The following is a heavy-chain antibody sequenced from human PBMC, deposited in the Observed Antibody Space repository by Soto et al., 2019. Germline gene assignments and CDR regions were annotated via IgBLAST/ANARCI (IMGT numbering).Heavy chain of an antibody. CDR1: GGTFSGYA. CDR3: ASVGGGRNYFDY. Sequence: SVKVSCKASGGTFSGYAISWVRQAPGQGLEWMGGIIPIFGTANYAQKFQGRVTITADESTSTAYMELSSLRSEDTAVYYCASVGGGRNYFDYWGQGNLVTVS. J-gene: IGHJ4*02. V-gene: IGHV1-69*13. CDR2: IIPIFGTA. D-gene: IGHD1-1*01.